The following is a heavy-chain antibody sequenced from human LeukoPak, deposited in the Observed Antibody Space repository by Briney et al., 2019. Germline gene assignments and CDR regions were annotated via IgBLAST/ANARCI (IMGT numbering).Heavy chain of an antibody. D-gene: IGHD2-2*01. CDR3: ARHVGVGSSTGFDY. Sequence: SETLSLTCTVAGGSMSSYYWSWIRPPPGKGPEWIAHIYYSGSTTYNPSLKSRVTISGDTSNNQFSLKLSAVTAADTAVYYCARHVGVGSSTGFDYWGQGTLVTVSS. J-gene: IGHJ4*02. CDR2: IYYSGST. V-gene: IGHV4-59*08. CDR1: GGSMSSYY.